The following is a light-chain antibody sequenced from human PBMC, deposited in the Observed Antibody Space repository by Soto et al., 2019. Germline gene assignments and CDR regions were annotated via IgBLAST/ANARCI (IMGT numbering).Light chain of an antibody. V-gene: IGKV3-11*01. J-gene: IGKJ5*01. Sequence: DTVLTQSPGTLSLSPGESATLSGRASQSINRDLAWYVQKPGQAPRRVIYGASTWGTGVPPRFTGSGSGTDFTLTISGLQSEDFAVYYCQQYNSWPITFGQGTRRRL. CDR1: QSINRD. CDR3: QQYNSWPIT. CDR2: GAS.